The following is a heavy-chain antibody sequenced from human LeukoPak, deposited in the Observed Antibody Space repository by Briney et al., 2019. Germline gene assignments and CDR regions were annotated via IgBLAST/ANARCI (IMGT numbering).Heavy chain of an antibody. Sequence: GASVKVSCKASGYTFTSYDINWVRQAPGQGLEWMGIINPSGGSTSYAQKFQGRVTMTRDTSTSTVYMELSSLRSEDTAVYYCAAGVFGGGDYWVDYWGQGTLVTVSS. CDR3: AAGVFGGGDYWVDY. CDR1: GYTFTSYD. J-gene: IGHJ4*02. CDR2: INPSGGST. D-gene: IGHD2-21*01. V-gene: IGHV1-46*01.